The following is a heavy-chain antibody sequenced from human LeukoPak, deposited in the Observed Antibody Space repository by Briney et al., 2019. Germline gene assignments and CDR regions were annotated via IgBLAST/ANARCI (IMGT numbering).Heavy chain of an antibody. V-gene: IGHV1-18*01. CDR2: ISTYNGNT. J-gene: IGHJ4*02. Sequence: GASVKVSRKASGYTFTSYDISWVRQAPGQGLEWMGWISTYNGNTNYAQILQGRVTMTTDTSTSTAYMELRSLRSDDTAVYYCARAVEVVPAAISDYWGQGTLVTVSS. CDR1: GYTFTSYD. CDR3: ARAVEVVPAAISDY. D-gene: IGHD2-2*01.